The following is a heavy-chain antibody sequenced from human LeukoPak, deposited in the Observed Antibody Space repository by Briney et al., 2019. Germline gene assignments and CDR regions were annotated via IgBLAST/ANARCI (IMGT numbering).Heavy chain of an antibody. Sequence: GESLKSSCKGSGYSFTSYWIGWVRQMPGKGLEWMGIIYPGDSDTRYSPSFQGQVTISADKSISTAYLHWSSLKASSTALYYCGRHQLGAPRYIYGLDGCCQGTTVTVSS. CDR3: GRHQLGAPRYIYGLDG. J-gene: IGHJ6*02. V-gene: IGHV5-51*01. CDR2: IYPGDSDT. CDR1: GYSFTSYW. D-gene: IGHD3-16*01.